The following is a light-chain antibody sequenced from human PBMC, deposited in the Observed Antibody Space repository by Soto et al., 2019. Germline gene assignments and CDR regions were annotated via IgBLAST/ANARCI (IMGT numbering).Light chain of an antibody. J-gene: IGKJ2*01. CDR2: AAS. V-gene: IGKV3-20*01. CDR3: RQYGSSAGYT. Sequence: ELVLTQSPGTLSLSPGERATLSCRASQSVSSSNLGWYQQKSGQAPRLLVYAASSRATGIPDRFSGSGSGTDFTLTISRLEAEDFAVYYCRQYGSSAGYTFGQGTKLEIK. CDR1: QSVSSSN.